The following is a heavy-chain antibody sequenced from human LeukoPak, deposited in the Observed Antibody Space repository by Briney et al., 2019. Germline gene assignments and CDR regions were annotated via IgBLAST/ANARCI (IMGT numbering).Heavy chain of an antibody. CDR1: GGSISSGTYY. CDR2: IYYSGST. CDR3: ARSQIGVGDFDY. J-gene: IGHJ4*02. Sequence: PSETLSLTCTVSGGSISSGTYYWSWIRQQSGKGLEWIGYIYYSGSTYYNPSLKSRVTISVDTSKNQFSLKLSSVTAADTAVYYCARSQIGVGDFDYWGQGTLVTVSS. D-gene: IGHD3-10*01. V-gene: IGHV4-31*03.